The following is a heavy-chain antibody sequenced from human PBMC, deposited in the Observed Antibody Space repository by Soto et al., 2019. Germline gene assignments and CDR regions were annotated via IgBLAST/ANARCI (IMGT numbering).Heavy chain of an antibody. CDR1: GYTFTRYT. J-gene: IGHJ5*02. CDR2: INPDNGNT. CDR3: ARGIATGQLDP. V-gene: IGHV1-3*01. Sequence: QVQLVQSGAEVKKPGASVKLSCKASGYTFTRYTMNWVRQATGQRLEWMGWINPDNGNTKSSQKFQDRVIITRDTSASTAYMDLSSLRSEDMAVYYCARGIATGQLDPWGQGTLVTVSS. D-gene: IGHD2-15*01.